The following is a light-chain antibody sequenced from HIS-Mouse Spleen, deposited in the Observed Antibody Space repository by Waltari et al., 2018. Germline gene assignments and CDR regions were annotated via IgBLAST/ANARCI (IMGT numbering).Light chain of an antibody. V-gene: IGLV3-10*01. Sequence: SYELTQPHSVSVSPGQTARIPCSGDAVTKEYAYWYQQKSGQAPVLVIYEDSKRPSGIPERFSGSSSGTMATLTISGAQVEDEADYYCYSTDSSGNHRVFGGGTKLTVL. CDR2: EDS. J-gene: IGLJ2*01. CDR1: AVTKEY. CDR3: YSTDSSGNHRV.